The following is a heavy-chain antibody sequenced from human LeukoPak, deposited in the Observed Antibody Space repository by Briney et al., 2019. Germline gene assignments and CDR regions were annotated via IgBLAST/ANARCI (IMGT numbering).Heavy chain of an antibody. CDR2: FDPEDGET. D-gene: IGHD3-22*01. CDR1: GYTLTELS. CDR3: ARDNSYDSSGYLYYYYALDV. Sequence: GASVKVSCKVSGYTLTELSMHWVRQAPGKGLEWMGGFDPEDGETIYAQKFQGRVTMTEDTSTDTAYMELSSLRSEDTAVYYCARDNSYDSSGYLYYYYALDVWGQGTTVTVSS. V-gene: IGHV1-24*01. J-gene: IGHJ6*02.